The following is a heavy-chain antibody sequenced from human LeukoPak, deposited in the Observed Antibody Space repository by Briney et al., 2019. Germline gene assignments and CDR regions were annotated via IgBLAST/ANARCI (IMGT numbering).Heavy chain of an antibody. CDR2: IYYSGST. J-gene: IGHJ4*02. CDR3: ARDYGDSTVDY. Sequence: SETLSLTCTVSGYSISSGYYWGWIRQPPGKGLEWIGSIYYSGSTYYNPSLKSRVTISVDTSKNQFSLKLSSVTAADTAVYYCARDYGDSTVDYWGQGTLVTVSS. V-gene: IGHV4-38-2*02. D-gene: IGHD4-17*01. CDR1: GYSISSGYY.